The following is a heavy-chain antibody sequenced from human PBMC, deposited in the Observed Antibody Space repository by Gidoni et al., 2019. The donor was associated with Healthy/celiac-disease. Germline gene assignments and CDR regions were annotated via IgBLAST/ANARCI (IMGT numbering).Heavy chain of an antibody. D-gene: IGHD6-13*01. V-gene: IGHV3-73*02. Sequence: EVQLVDSGGGLVQPWGSLQLSWAASGFTLSGSALPWVRQASGKGLEWLGRIRSKANSYATAYAASVKGRFTIARGDSKNTAYLQMNSLKTEDTAVYYCTLRYSSSWYLYYYYGMDVWGQGTTVTVSS. J-gene: IGHJ6*02. CDR2: IRSKANSYAT. CDR3: TLRYSSSWYLYYYYGMDV. CDR1: GFTLSGSA.